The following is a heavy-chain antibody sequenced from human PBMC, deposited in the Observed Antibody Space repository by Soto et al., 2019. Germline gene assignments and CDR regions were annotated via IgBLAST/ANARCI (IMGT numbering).Heavy chain of an antibody. CDR2: IYYSGST. CDR3: ARHSSSSVLWFDP. V-gene: IGHV4-39*01. D-gene: IGHD6-6*01. J-gene: IGHJ5*02. CDR1: GGSISSSSYY. Sequence: SETLSLTCTVSGGSISSSSYYWGWIRQPPGKGLEWIGSIYYSGSTYYNPSLKSRVTISVDTSKNQFSLKLSSVTAADTAVYYCARHSSSSVLWFDPWGQGTLVTVSS.